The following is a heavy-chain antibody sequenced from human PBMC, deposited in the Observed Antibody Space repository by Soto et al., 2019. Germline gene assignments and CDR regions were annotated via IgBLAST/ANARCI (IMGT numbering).Heavy chain of an antibody. Sequence: LLVQSGAEMKQPGSSVSVSCKASGDSFTNYAFTWVRQAPGQGPEWLGGIILALGTPHYSQRFQGRLTITAYESSSTVYMELGSLRLDDTAVYYCGRYCTNTKCRGGYYLDLWGQGTMLTVSS. D-gene: IGHD2-8*01. J-gene: IGHJ5*02. CDR2: IILALGTP. CDR3: GRYCTNTKCRGGYYLDL. CDR1: GDSFTNYA. V-gene: IGHV1-69*01.